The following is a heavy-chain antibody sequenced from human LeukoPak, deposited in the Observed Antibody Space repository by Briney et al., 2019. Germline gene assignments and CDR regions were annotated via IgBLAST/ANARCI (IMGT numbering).Heavy chain of an antibody. V-gene: IGHV1-18*04. CDR3: ARDLGYSSGWYYYYYYYGMDV. CDR2: ISAYNGNT. D-gene: IGHD6-19*01. CDR1: GNTFSGHY. Sequence: ASVKVSCKTSGNTFSGHYIHWVRQAPGQGLEWMGWISAYNGNTNYAQKLQGRVTMTTDTSTSTAYMELRSLRSDDTAVYYCARDLGYSSGWYYYYYYYGMDVWGQGTTVTVSS. J-gene: IGHJ6*02.